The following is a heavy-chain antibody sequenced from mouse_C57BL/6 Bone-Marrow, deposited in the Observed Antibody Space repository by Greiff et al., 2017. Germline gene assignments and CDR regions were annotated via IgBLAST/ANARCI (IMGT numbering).Heavy chain of an antibody. D-gene: IGHD2-3*01. CDR2: IYPGSGST. CDR1: GYTFTGYW. J-gene: IGHJ3*01. V-gene: IGHV1-9*01. CDR3: ARDDGYYLAWFAY. Sequence: QVQLQQSGAELMKPGASVKLSCKATGYTFTGYWIEWVKQRPGHGLEWIGEIYPGSGSTTYNEKFKGKATFTADTSSNTAYMQLSSLTTEDSAIYYCARDDGYYLAWFAYWGKGTLVTVSA.